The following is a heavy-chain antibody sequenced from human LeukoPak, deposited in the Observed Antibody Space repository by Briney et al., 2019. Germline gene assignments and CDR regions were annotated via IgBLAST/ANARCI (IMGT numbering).Heavy chain of an antibody. D-gene: IGHD2-21*02. CDR2: IWYDGSNK. J-gene: IGHJ4*02. Sequence: GGSLRLSCAASGFTFSSYGMRWVRQAPGKGLEWVAVIWYDGSNKYYADSVKGRFTISRDNSKNTLYLQMNSLRAEDTAVYYCAGEPSHIVVVTASFDYWGQGTLVTVSS. CDR1: GFTFSSYG. V-gene: IGHV3-33*01. CDR3: AGEPSHIVVVTASFDY.